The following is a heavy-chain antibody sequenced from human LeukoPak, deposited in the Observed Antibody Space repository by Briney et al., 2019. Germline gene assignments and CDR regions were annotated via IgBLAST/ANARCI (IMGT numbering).Heavy chain of an antibody. J-gene: IGHJ4*02. CDR1: VGSISTYY. D-gene: IGHD1-7*01. CDR2: IYYSGST. V-gene: IGHV4-59*01. CDR3: ARGGTTREGFDY. Sequence: SETLSLTCTVSVGSISTYYWNWIRQPPGKGLEWIGNIYYSGSTNYNPSRKSRVTISVDTSKKQFSLKLSSVTAADTAVYYCARGGTTREGFDYWGQGTLVTVSS.